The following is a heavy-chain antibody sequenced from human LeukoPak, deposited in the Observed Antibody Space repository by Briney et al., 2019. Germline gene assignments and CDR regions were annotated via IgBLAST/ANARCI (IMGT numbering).Heavy chain of an antibody. CDR1: GGSITSYY. CDR2: ISYSRST. V-gene: IGHV4-59*01. D-gene: IGHD2-15*01. CDR3: ASGGYCSSGSCYPNWFDP. J-gene: IGHJ5*02. Sequence: SETLSLTCSVSGGSITSYYWSWIRQPPGKGLEWIGYISYSRSTNYNPSLKSRVSISIDTSKNQFSLKLSSVTAADTAVYYCASGGYCSSGSCYPNWFDPWGQGTLVTVSS.